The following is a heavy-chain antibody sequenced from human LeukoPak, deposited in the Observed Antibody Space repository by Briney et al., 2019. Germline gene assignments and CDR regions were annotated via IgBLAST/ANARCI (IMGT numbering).Heavy chain of an antibody. D-gene: IGHD2-2*01. CDR2: FDPEGGET. CDR1: GYTLTELS. J-gene: IGHJ5*02. CDR3: ARDPGGYCSSTSCYVLRENWFDP. V-gene: IGHV1-24*01. Sequence: ASVKVSCKVSGYTLTELSMHWVRQAPGKGLEWMGGFDPEGGETIYAQKFQGRVTMTEDTSTDTAYMELSRLRSDDTAVYYCARDPGGYCSSTSCYVLRENWFDPWGQGTLVTVSS.